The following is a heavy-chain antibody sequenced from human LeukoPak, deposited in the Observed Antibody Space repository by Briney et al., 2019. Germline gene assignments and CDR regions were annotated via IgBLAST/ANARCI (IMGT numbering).Heavy chain of an antibody. Sequence: GGSLRLSCAASGFTFSGSAMHWVRLASGKGLEWVGRIRTKPNNYATAYAASVEGRYTISRDDSRNTAYLQMNTLKAEDTAVYYCTTNWNDVLNSWGQGTLVTVSS. D-gene: IGHD1-20*01. V-gene: IGHV3-73*01. CDR3: TTNWNDVLNS. J-gene: IGHJ4*02. CDR1: GFTFSGSA. CDR2: IRTKPNNYAT.